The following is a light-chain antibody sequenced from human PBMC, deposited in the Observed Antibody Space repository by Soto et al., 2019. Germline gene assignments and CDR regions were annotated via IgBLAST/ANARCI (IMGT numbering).Light chain of an antibody. J-gene: IGKJ3*01. CDR1: QGIRNY. CDR2: GAS. Sequence: DFQMTQSPSSLSASVGDRVTITCRASQGIRNYLAWYQQKPGKVPKLLIYGASTLQSGVTSRFSGSGSGTDFTLTISNLQPEDVATYYCQKHNGAPFTFGPGTKVDIK. CDR3: QKHNGAPFT. V-gene: IGKV1-27*01.